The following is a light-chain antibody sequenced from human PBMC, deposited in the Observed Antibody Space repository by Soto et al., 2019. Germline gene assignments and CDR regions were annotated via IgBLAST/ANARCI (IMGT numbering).Light chain of an antibody. J-gene: IGKJ4*01. CDR1: QNINSW. Sequence: DIQMTQSPSTLSASVGDRVAITCRASQNINSWLAWYQQKPGKAPKLLIYKASTLESGVPSRFSGSGSGTEFTLTISSLQPDDFATYYCQQYNSVSLLTFGGGTKLDIK. CDR2: KAS. V-gene: IGKV1-5*03. CDR3: QQYNSVSLLT.